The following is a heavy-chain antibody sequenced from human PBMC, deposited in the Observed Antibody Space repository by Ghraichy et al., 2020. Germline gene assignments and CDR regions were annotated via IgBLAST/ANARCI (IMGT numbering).Heavy chain of an antibody. Sequence: TLSLTCAVYGGSFSGYYWSWIRQPPGKGLEWIGEINHSGSTNYNPSLKSRVTISVDTSKNQFSLKLSSVTAADTAVYYCARGSSSWYSASWYFDLWGRGTLVTVSS. CDR3: ARGSSSWYSASWYFDL. D-gene: IGHD6-13*01. J-gene: IGHJ2*01. CDR1: GGSFSGYY. CDR2: INHSGST. V-gene: IGHV4-34*01.